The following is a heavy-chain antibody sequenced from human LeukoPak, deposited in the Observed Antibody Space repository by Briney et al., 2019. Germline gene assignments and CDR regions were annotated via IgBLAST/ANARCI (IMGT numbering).Heavy chain of an antibody. CDR2: SYYSGTT. CDR1: GGSISRSSHY. J-gene: IGHJ4*02. D-gene: IGHD5-18*01. CDR3: ATDTSMDPF. Sequence: PSETLSLTCTVSGGSISRSSHYWGWIRQPPGKGLEWIGSSYYSGTTCYNPSLRSRVTISVDTSKNQFSLKLSAVTAADTAVYYCATDTSMDPFWGQGTLVTVSS. V-gene: IGHV4-39*01.